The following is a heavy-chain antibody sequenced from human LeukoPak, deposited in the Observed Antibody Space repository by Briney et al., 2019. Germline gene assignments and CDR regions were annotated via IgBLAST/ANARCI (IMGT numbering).Heavy chain of an antibody. J-gene: IGHJ4*02. Sequence: PGGSLRLSCAASGFTFSIYGMFWVRQAPGKGLEWVAYMSYDGSLTNYADSVRGRFIISRDNSKNTLSLQLNSLRTEDTAVYYFAKKFVGNDSHFDYWGRGTLVTVSS. V-gene: IGHV3-30*18. CDR2: MSYDGSLT. CDR1: GFTFSIYG. D-gene: IGHD3-22*01. CDR3: AKKFVGNDSHFDY.